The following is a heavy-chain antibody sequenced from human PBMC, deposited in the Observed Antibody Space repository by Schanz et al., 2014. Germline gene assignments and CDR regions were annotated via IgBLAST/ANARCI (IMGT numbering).Heavy chain of an antibody. J-gene: IGHJ6*02. CDR1: GGTFSSST. CDR3: AKVDRTRYYAMDV. D-gene: IGHD3-9*01. V-gene: IGHV1-69*08. CDR2: IIPILDKT. Sequence: QVQLVQSGAEVKKPGSSVKVSCKASGGTFSSSTLTWVRQAPGQGLEWMGRIIPILDKTNYAQKFQGRVTMTADKSTSTVYMEGSGLRAEDTAVYYCAKVDRTRYYAMDVWGQGTTGTVSS.